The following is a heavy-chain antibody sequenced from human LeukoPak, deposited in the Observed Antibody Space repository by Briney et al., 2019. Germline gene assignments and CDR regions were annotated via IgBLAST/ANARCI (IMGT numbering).Heavy chain of an antibody. CDR1: GGTFSNNA. V-gene: IGHV1-69*05. CDR2: LIPVFGTP. Sequence: SVKVSCKASGGTFSNNAINWVRQAPGQGLEWMGGLIPVFGTPNYAQKFQGRVTMTRDMSTSTVYMELSSLRSEDTAVYYCARGGSSTGMDVWGKGTTVTVSS. D-gene: IGHD2-2*01. J-gene: IGHJ6*04. CDR3: ARGGSSTGMDV.